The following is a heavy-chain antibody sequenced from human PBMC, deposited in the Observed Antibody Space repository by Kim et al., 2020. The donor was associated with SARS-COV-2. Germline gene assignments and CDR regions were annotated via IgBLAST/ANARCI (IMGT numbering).Heavy chain of an antibody. D-gene: IGHD6-6*01. Sequence: YYADSVKGRFTISRDNSKNTLYLQMNSLRAEDTAVYYCAGYSSSSGAFDIWGQGTMVTVSS. CDR3: AGYSSSSGAFDI. V-gene: IGHV3-23*01. J-gene: IGHJ3*02.